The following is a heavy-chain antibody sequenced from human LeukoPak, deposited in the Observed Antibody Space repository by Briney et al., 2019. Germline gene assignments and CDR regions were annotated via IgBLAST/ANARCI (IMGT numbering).Heavy chain of an antibody. CDR2: INWNGGST. V-gene: IGHV3-20*04. Sequence: GGSLRLSCAASGFTFDDYGMSWVRQAPGKGLEWVSGINWNGGSTGYADSVKGRFTISRDNAKNSLYLQMNSLSSEDTAVYYCARVLDGSNDCWGQGTLVTVSS. CDR3: ARVLDGSNDC. J-gene: IGHJ4*02. CDR1: GFTFDDYG. D-gene: IGHD2/OR15-2a*01.